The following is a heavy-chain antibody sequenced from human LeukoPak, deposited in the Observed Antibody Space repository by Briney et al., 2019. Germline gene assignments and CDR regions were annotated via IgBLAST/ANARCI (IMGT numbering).Heavy chain of an antibody. CDR1: GFTFSNHS. CDR2: ISSSSSAR. D-gene: IGHD2-2*01. Sequence: GGSLRYSCAASGFTFSNHSMNWVRQAPGKGLEWISYISSSSSARYYAGSVKGRFTISRDDASNSLYLQMNSLRAEDTAIYYCARMSSSRLPGYWGQGALVAVSS. J-gene: IGHJ4*02. V-gene: IGHV3-48*01. CDR3: ARMSSSRLPGY.